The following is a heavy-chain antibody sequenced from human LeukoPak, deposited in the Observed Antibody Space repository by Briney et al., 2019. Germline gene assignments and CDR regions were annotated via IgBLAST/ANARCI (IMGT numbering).Heavy chain of an antibody. J-gene: IGHJ4*02. D-gene: IGHD5-12*01. Sequence: ASVKVSCKASGGTFSSYAISWVRQAPGQGLEWTGRIIPIFGTANYAQKFQGRVTITTDESTSTAYMELSSLRSEDTAVYYCARSRMVATSTAYYFHYWGQGTLVTVSS. CDR2: IIPIFGTA. CDR1: GGTFSSYA. CDR3: ARSRMVATSTAYYFHY. V-gene: IGHV1-69*05.